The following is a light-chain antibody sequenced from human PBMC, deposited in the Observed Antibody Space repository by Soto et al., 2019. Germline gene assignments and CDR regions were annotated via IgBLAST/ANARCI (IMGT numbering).Light chain of an antibody. CDR2: EVS. J-gene: IGLJ1*01. Sequence: QSALTQPPSASGSPGQSVTISCTRTSSDVGGYNYVSWYQEHPGKAPKVVIYEVSKRPSGVPDRFSGSKSGNTASLTISGLQAADEADYYCSLYTSENAYVFGTGTKVTV. CDR1: SSDVGGYNY. CDR3: SLYTSENAYV. V-gene: IGLV2-8*01.